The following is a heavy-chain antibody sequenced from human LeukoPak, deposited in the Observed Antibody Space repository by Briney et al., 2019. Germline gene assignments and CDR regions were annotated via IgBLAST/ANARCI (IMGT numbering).Heavy chain of an antibody. Sequence: GGSLRLSCAASGFNVSSNYMSWVRQAPGKGLEWVSVIYSGGSTYYADPAKGRFTITRDNSKNTLYLQMNSLRAEAKAVYYCAREGPDKATIQNWGQGTLVTVSS. V-gene: IGHV3-53*01. CDR3: AREGPDKATIQN. D-gene: IGHD5-24*01. CDR1: GFNVSSNY. CDR2: IYSGGST. J-gene: IGHJ4*02.